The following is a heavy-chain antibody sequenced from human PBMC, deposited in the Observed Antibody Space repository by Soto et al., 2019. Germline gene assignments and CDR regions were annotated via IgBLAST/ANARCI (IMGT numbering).Heavy chain of an antibody. CDR2: INSDGSST. CDR3: ARTRNGDETRYYYYYGMDV. CDR1: GVTFSSYG. D-gene: IGHD4-17*01. Sequence: HPGGSLRLSCAASGVTFSSYGMHWVRQSPGKGLVWVSRINSDGSSTSYADSVKGRFTISRDNAKNTLYLQMNSLRAEDTAVYYCARTRNGDETRYYYYYGMDVWGQGTTVTVSS. V-gene: IGHV3-74*01. J-gene: IGHJ6*02.